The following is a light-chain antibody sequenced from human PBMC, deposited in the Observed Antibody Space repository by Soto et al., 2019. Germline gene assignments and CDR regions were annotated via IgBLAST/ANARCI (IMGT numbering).Light chain of an antibody. CDR2: KAS. CDR1: QSISSW. Sequence: IQMTQSPSTLSASVGDRVTITCRSSQSISSWLAWYQQKPGKAPKLLISKASSLESGVPSRFSGSGSGTDFTLTISSLQPDDFATYYCQQYNSYPMYTFGQWTKREIK. J-gene: IGKJ2*01. CDR3: QQYNSYPMYT. V-gene: IGKV1-5*03.